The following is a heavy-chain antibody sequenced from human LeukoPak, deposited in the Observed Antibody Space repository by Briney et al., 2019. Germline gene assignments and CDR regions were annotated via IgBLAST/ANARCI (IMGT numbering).Heavy chain of an antibody. CDR1: GFTFSSYG. CDR2: IWYDGSNK. D-gene: IGHD6-19*01. V-gene: IGHV3-33*01. Sequence: GGSLRLFSAASGFTFSSYGILWVRQAPGKGLEWVAVIWYDGSNKYYADSVKGRFTISRDQSKNTVYLQMNSLRADDTAVYYCARLGSGWAIDYWGQGTLVTVSS. CDR3: ARLGSGWAIDY. J-gene: IGHJ4*02.